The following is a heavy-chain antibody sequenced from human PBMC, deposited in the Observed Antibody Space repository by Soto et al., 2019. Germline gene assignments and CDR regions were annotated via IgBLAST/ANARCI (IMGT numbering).Heavy chain of an antibody. J-gene: IGHJ6*02. D-gene: IGHD1-26*01. Sequence: SETLSLTCAVYGGSFSGYYWSWIRQPPGKGLEWIGEINHSGSTNYNPSLKSRVTISVDTSKNQFSLKLSSVTAADTAVYYCARGRSSPPIYYYYYGMDVWGQGTTVTSP. CDR2: INHSGST. CDR3: ARGRSSPPIYYYYYGMDV. V-gene: IGHV4-34*01. CDR1: GGSFSGYY.